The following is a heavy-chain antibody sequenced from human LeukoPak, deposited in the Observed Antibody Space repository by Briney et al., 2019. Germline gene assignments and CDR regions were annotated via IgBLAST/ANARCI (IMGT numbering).Heavy chain of an antibody. CDR3: AGASSNGVVIDATSFDL. J-gene: IGHJ4*02. V-gene: IGHV3-11*01. CDR1: GFIFSDYY. CDR2: ITTNGAST. D-gene: IGHD2-2*01. Sequence: RPGGSLRLSCVASGFIFSDYYMTWIRQAPGKGLEWISYITTNGASTYYATSVKGRFTISRDNAQRSLFLQMNSLRVEDTAIYYCAGASSNGVVIDATSFDLWGQGTLVIVSS.